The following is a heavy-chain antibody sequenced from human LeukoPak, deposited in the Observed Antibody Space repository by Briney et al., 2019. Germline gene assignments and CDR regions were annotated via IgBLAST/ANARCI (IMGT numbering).Heavy chain of an antibody. D-gene: IGHD6-19*01. CDR1: GFTFSSRW. CDR2: IKEDGSVK. J-gene: IGHJ4*02. Sequence: PGGSLRLSCTASGFTFSSRWMTWVRQPPGKGLEWVANIKEDGSVKYYVDSVKGRFTISRDNTMNVLYLQMNSLRADDTAVYFCARDSTWLLDYWGQGTLITVSS. V-gene: IGHV3-7*03. CDR3: ARDSTWLLDY.